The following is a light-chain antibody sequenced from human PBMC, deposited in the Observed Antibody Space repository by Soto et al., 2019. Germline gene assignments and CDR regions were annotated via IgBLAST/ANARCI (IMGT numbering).Light chain of an antibody. V-gene: IGKV1-5*03. CDR1: QTISSW. Sequence: DIQMTQSPSTLSGSVVDSVTITCRASQTISSWLAWYQQKPGKAPKLLIYKASTLKSGVPSRFSGSGSGTEFTLTISSLQPDDFATYYCQHHNSYSEAFGQGTKVDIK. CDR2: KAS. CDR3: QHHNSYSEA. J-gene: IGKJ1*01.